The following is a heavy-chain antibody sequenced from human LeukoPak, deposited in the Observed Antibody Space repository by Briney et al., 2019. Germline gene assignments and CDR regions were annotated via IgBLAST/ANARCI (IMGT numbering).Heavy chain of an antibody. CDR2: IYYSGST. J-gene: IGHJ5*02. V-gene: IGHV4-31*03. CDR3: ARDRDREGHIAARPSWLWFDP. Sequence: ASETLSLTCTVSGGSISSGGYYWSWIRQHPGKGLEWIGYIYYSGSTYYSPSLKSRVTISVDTSKNQFSLKLSSVTAADTAVYYCARDRDREGHIAARPSWLWFDPWGQGTLVTVSS. CDR1: GGSISSGGYY. D-gene: IGHD6-6*01.